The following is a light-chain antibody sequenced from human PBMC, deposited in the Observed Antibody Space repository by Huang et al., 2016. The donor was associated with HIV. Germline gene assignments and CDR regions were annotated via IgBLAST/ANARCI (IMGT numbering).Light chain of an antibody. J-gene: IGKJ4*01. CDR3: QQYGSSPLT. Sequence: EIVLTQSPGTLSLSPGERATLACRASQSVRSSSLAWYQQKPGQSPRLLIFGASNRATAIPDRFSGSGSATDFTVTISRLEPEDFAVYYCQQYGSSPLTFGGGTKVEIK. V-gene: IGKV3-20*01. CDR2: GAS. CDR1: QSVRSSS.